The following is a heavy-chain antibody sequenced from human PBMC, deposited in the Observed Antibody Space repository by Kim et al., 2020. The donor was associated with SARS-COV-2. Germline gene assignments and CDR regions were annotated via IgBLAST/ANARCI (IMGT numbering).Heavy chain of an antibody. J-gene: IGHJ4*02. Sequence: ASVKVSCKASGYTFTSYAMHWVRQAPGQRLEWMGWINAGNGNTKYSQKFQGRVTITRDTSASTAYMELSSLRSEDTAVYYCAREISPPSVRLGELSPTGYWGQGTLVTVSS. CDR3: AREISPPSVRLGELSPTGY. CDR2: INAGNGNT. D-gene: IGHD3-16*02. CDR1: GYTFTSYA. V-gene: IGHV1-3*01.